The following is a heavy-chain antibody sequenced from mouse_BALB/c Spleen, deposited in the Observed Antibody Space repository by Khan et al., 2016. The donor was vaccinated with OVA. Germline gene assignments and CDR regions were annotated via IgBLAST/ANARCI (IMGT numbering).Heavy chain of an antibody. Sequence: VQLQESGAELAKPGASVKMSCKASGYTFTSYWMHWVKQRPGQGLEWIGYINPSTGYTEYNQRFKDMATLTADKSSSTAYMQLSSLTSEESAVYYCANHGSSSAWLTYWGQWTLVTVSA. D-gene: IGHD1-1*01. CDR2: INPSTGYT. J-gene: IGHJ3*01. CDR1: GYTFTSYW. V-gene: IGHV1-7*01. CDR3: ANHGSSSAWLTY.